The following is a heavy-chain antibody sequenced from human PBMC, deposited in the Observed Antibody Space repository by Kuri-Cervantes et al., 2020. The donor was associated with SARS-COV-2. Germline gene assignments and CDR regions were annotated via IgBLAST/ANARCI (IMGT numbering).Heavy chain of an antibody. D-gene: IGHD2-8*01. CDR2: IYFTGNT. J-gene: IGHJ4*02. CDR1: GGSISSYY. Sequence: SETLSLTCSVSGGSISSYYWSWIRQPPGKGLEWIGNIYFTGNTNDNPALGSRVTISICTPKNQFSLMLGSLTAADTAVYYCARRFGVYGQFDYWGQGTLVPVSS. CDR3: ARRFGVYGQFDY. V-gene: IGHV4-59*12.